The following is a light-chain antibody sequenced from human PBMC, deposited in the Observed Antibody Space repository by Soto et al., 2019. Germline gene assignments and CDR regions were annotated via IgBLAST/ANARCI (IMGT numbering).Light chain of an antibody. Sequence: EIVLTQSPGTVSLSPGGRATLSCRASQSVSNNYLAWYQQKPGQAPRLLIYGASNRATGIPDRFSGSGSGTDFTLTISRLEPEDFAVYYCHQYGHSPLTFGGGTKVDI. CDR2: GAS. J-gene: IGKJ4*01. V-gene: IGKV3-20*01. CDR3: HQYGHSPLT. CDR1: QSVSNNY.